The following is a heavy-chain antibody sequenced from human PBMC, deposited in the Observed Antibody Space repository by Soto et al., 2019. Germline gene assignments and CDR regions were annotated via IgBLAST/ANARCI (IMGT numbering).Heavy chain of an antibody. CDR1: GGPISSYY. J-gene: IGHJ4*02. CDR2: IYYSGST. D-gene: IGHD3-10*01. CDR3: ARRFGESDFDY. Sequence: KTSETLSLTCTVSGGPISSYYWSWIRQPPGKGLEWIGYIYYSGSTNYNPSLKSRVTISVDTSKNQFSLKLSSVTAADTAVYYCARRFGESDFDYWGQGTLVTVSS. V-gene: IGHV4-59*01.